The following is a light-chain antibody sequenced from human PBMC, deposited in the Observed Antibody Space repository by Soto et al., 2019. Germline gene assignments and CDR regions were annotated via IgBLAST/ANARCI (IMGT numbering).Light chain of an antibody. J-gene: IGLJ1*01. CDR2: DNS. CDR3: RTWDNSLRALV. Sequence: QSVLSQPPSGSAAPGQRVTISCSGTSSNIGDNYVSWYQHLPETAPKLLIYDNSHRPSGIPDRFSGSKSGTSATLGITGLQTGDEADYYCRTWDNSLRALVFGTGTKVTVL. V-gene: IGLV1-51*01. CDR1: SSNIGDNY.